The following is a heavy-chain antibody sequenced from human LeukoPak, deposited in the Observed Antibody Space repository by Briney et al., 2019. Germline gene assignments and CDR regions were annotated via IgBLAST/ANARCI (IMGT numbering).Heavy chain of an antibody. CDR1: GFTFSSYS. Sequence: GGSLRLSCAASGFTFSSYSMNWVRQAPGKGLEWVSAISGSGGSTYYADSVKGRFTISRDNAKNSLYLQMNSLRAEDTAVYYCARALGDGYNQIYAFDIWGQGTMVTVSS. J-gene: IGHJ3*02. V-gene: IGHV3-21*01. CDR3: ARALGDGYNQIYAFDI. D-gene: IGHD5-24*01. CDR2: ISGSGGST.